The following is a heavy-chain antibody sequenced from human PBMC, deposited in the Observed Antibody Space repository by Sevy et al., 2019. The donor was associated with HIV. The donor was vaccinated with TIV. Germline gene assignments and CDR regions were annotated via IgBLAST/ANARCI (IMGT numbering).Heavy chain of an antibody. Sequence: GGSLRLSCAASGFTFSSYAMSWVRQAPGKGLEWVSAISGSGGSTYYADSVKGRFTISRDNSKNTLYLQMNSLRAEDTAVYYCAKGRILSRMGEGHYYFDYWGQGTLVTVSS. D-gene: IGHD3-16*01. J-gene: IGHJ4*02. CDR2: ISGSGGST. CDR3: AKGRILSRMGEGHYYFDY. CDR1: GFTFSSYA. V-gene: IGHV3-23*01.